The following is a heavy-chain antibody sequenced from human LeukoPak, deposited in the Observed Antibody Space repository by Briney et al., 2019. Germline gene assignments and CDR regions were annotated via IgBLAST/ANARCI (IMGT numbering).Heavy chain of an antibody. D-gene: IGHD6-13*01. CDR3: ARDHPFGSSWPAPFDY. Sequence: SETLSLTCTVSGGPISSSSYYWGWIRQPPGKGLEWIGSIYYSGSTYYNPSLKSRVTISVDTSKNQFSLKLSSVTAADTAVYYCARDHPFGSSWPAPFDYWGQGTLVTVSS. J-gene: IGHJ4*02. V-gene: IGHV4-39*07. CDR2: IYYSGST. CDR1: GGPISSSSYY.